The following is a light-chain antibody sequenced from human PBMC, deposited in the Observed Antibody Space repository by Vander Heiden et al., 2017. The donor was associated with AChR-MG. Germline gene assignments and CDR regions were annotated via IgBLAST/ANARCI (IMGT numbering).Light chain of an antibody. CDR1: HNSLYSSNNKHY. CDR3: RQHHSFPLT. J-gene: IGKJ4*01. CDR2: WAA. V-gene: IGKV4-1*01. Sequence: DILITQSPDSPAVYLGERATINCKSLHNSLYSSNNKHYLALFQFKPEQPPTRLIHWAATRGSGVTDRWCGSGAGADVSLIISSLQAEDDAVYYCRQHHSFPLTFGGGTKVDIK.